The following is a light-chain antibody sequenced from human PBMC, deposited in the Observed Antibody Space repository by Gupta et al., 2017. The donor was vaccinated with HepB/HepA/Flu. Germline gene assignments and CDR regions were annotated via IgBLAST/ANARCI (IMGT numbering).Light chain of an antibody. Sequence: DIQMTQSPSSLSASVGDRVTITCRASQSISSYLNWYQQKPGKPPKLLIYAASSLESGVPSRFSGSGSGTDFTLTISSLQPDDFATYYCQQNYSTTLTFGQGTKVEIK. J-gene: IGKJ1*01. CDR1: QSISSY. CDR2: AAS. CDR3: QQNYSTTLT. V-gene: IGKV1-39*01.